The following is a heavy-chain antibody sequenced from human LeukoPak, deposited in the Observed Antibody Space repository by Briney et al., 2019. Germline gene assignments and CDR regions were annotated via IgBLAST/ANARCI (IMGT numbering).Heavy chain of an antibody. Sequence: GGSLRLSCAASGFTFSDYYMSWIRQAPGKGLEWVSYISSSGSTIYYADSVKGRFTISRDNAKNSLHLQMNSLRAEDTAVYYCARDWLELAPAYYYYGMDVWGQGTTVTVSS. CDR3: ARDWLELAPAYYYYGMDV. V-gene: IGHV3-11*01. CDR2: ISSSGSTI. D-gene: IGHD1-7*01. J-gene: IGHJ6*02. CDR1: GFTFSDYY.